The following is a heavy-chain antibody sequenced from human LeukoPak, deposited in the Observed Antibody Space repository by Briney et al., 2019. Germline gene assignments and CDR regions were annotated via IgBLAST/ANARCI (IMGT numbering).Heavy chain of an antibody. CDR3: ARRGGTFEY. Sequence: GGSLRLSCAAAGLSFSSYDMYWVRQAPGMGLEWVAYISTTGSTIDYAASVKGRFTISRDNGKSSVFLQMNSLRAEDTAVFYCARRGGTFEYWGQGTLVTVPS. CDR2: ISTTGSTI. D-gene: IGHD3/OR15-3a*01. J-gene: IGHJ4*02. V-gene: IGHV3-48*03. CDR1: GLSFSSYD.